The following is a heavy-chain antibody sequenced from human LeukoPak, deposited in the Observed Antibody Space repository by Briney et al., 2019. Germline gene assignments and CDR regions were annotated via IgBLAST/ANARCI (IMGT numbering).Heavy chain of an antibody. Sequence: SETLSLTCTVSGGSISSDYWQWIRQPPGKGLEWVGYIYNSGSNTYNPSLKRRVTISIDTSKNQFSLKLSSVTAADTAVYYCARHLTGSSVCIEYWGQGTLVTVSS. V-gene: IGHV4-59*08. J-gene: IGHJ4*02. CDR1: GGSISSDY. D-gene: IGHD2-8*02. CDR2: IYNSGSN. CDR3: ARHLTGSSVCIEY.